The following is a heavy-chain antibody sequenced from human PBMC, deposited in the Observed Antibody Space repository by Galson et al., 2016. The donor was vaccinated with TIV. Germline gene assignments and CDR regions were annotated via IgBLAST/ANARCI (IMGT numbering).Heavy chain of an antibody. D-gene: IGHD6-13*01. CDR2: IYYSGST. J-gene: IGHJ5*02. CDR3: ARVPLADSSTWSYVRFDP. V-gene: IGHV4-31*03. CDR1: GGSISSGNYY. Sequence: TLSLTCTVSGGSISSGNYYWSWIRQHPGKGLEWIGYIYYSGSTYYNPSLKSRVTISVDTSKNQFSLKLSSVTAAAPAVYYCARVPLADSSTWSYVRFDPWGQGTLVTVSS.